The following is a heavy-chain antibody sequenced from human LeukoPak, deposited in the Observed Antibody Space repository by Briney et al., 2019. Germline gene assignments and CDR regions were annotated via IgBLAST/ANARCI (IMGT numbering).Heavy chain of an antibody. CDR1: GGSISSYY. V-gene: IGHV4-59*01. D-gene: IGHD1-1*01. Sequence: SETLSLTCTVSGGSISSYYWSWIRQPPGKGLERIGYIYYSGSTNYNPSLKSRVTISVDTSKNQFSLKLSSVTAADTAVYYCASRGWNGFFDYWGQGTLVTVSS. CDR3: ASRGWNGFFDY. CDR2: IYYSGST. J-gene: IGHJ4*02.